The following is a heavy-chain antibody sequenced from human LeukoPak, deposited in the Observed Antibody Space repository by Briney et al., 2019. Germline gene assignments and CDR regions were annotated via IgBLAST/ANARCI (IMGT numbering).Heavy chain of an antibody. D-gene: IGHD4-23*01. Sequence: PGGSLRLSCAASGFTFTNAWMSWVRQAPGKGLEWVGRIKSIGDGGTTEYTAPVQGRFTISRDDSRNTLYLQMNSLKTEDTAVYYCTTGRGRWQLLFDIWGQGTMVAVSS. J-gene: IGHJ3*02. CDR1: GFTFTNAW. CDR3: TTGRGRWQLLFDI. CDR2: IKSIGDGGTT. V-gene: IGHV3-15*05.